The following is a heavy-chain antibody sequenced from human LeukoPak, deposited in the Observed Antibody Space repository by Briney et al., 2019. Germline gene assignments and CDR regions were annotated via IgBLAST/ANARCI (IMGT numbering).Heavy chain of an antibody. D-gene: IGHD1-26*01. Sequence: GASVKVSCKASGYTFTSYYMHWVRQAPGQGLEWMGIINPSGGSTSYAQKFQGRVTMTRDMSTSTVYMELSSLGSEDTAVYYCAREGEGATDFDYWGQGTLVTVSS. CDR2: INPSGGST. CDR1: GYTFTSYY. J-gene: IGHJ4*02. CDR3: AREGEGATDFDY. V-gene: IGHV1-46*01.